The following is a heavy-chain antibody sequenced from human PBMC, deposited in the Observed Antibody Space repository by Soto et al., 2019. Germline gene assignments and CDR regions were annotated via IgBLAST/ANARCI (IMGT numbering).Heavy chain of an antibody. D-gene: IGHD1-1*01. CDR1: GVIVSSNY. CDR2: IYSGGST. V-gene: IGHV3-66*01. CDR3: AGGNTLLERD. Sequence: EVQLVESGGGLVLPGGSLRLSCAASGVIVSSNYMSWVRQAPGKGLEWVSLIYSGGSTSYADSVKGRFTISRDNSKNTLSLQMNNLRAEDTAVYYCAGGNTLLERDWGQGTLVTVSS. J-gene: IGHJ4*02.